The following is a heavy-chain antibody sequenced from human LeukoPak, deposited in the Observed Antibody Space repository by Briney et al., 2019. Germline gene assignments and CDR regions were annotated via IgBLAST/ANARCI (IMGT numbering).Heavy chain of an antibody. Sequence: GGSLRLSCAASGFTVSSNYMSWVRQAPGKGLEWVSAISGSGGSTDYADSVKGRFTISRDNSKSTLYLQMNSLRVEDTAVYYCATDSSSWYFDSWGQGTLVTVSS. J-gene: IGHJ4*02. V-gene: IGHV3-23*01. CDR1: GFTVSSNY. D-gene: IGHD6-13*01. CDR2: ISGSGGST. CDR3: ATDSSSWYFDS.